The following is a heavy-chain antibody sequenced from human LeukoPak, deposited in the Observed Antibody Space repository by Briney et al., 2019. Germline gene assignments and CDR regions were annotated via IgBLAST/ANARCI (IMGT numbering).Heavy chain of an antibody. V-gene: IGHV3-7*01. CDR2: IKQDGSDK. CDR1: GFTFSDYW. CDR3: ARLDFRSGYPQY. Sequence: GGSLRLSCAASGFTFSDYWMSWVRQAPGKGLEWVANIKQDGSDKKYVDSVRDRFTISRDNAKNSLSLQMNSLRGEDTAVYYCARLDFRSGYPQYWGQGNLVTVSS. J-gene: IGHJ4*02. D-gene: IGHD3-3*01.